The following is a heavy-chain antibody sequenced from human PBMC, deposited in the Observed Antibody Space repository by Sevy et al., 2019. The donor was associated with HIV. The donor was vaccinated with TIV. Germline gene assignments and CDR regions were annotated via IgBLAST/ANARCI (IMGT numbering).Heavy chain of an antibody. CDR3: TTMEYYHNIIGYSSGDY. Sequence: ASVKVSRKVSGYTLTELSMHWVRQAPGKGLEWMGGFDPEDGETLYAQKFQGRVTMTEDASTDTAYMELSSLRSEDTAVYYCTTMEYYHNIIGYSSGDYWGQGTLVTVSS. J-gene: IGHJ4*02. CDR1: GYTLTELS. V-gene: IGHV1-24*01. CDR2: FDPEDGET. D-gene: IGHD3-22*01.